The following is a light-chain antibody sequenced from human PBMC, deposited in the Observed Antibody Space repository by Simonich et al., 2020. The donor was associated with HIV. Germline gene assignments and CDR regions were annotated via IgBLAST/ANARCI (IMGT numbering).Light chain of an antibody. CDR1: QSLSSS. CDR3: QQRSNWPIT. J-gene: IGKJ5*01. V-gene: IGKV3D-11*02. Sequence: EIVMTQSPATLSVSPGERATLSCRASQSLSSSLAWYQQKPGQAPRLLIYDASNRATGIPARFSGSGPGTDFTLTISSLEPEDFAVYYCQQRSNWPITFGQGTRLEIK. CDR2: DAS.